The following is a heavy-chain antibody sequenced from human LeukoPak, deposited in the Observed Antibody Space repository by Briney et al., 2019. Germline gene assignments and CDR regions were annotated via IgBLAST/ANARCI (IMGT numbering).Heavy chain of an antibody. CDR2: ISWNSGSI. J-gene: IGHJ4*02. CDR3: AKGSRVMATTDFDY. D-gene: IGHD5-24*01. Sequence: GGSLRLSCAASGFTFDDYAMHWVRQAPGKGLEWVSGISWNSGSIGYADSVKGRFTISRDNAKNSLYLQMNSLRAEDTALYYCAKGSRVMATTDFDYWGQGTLVTVSS. CDR1: GFTFDDYA. V-gene: IGHV3-9*01.